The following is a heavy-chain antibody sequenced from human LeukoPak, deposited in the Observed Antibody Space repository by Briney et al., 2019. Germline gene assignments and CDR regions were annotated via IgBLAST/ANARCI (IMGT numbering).Heavy chain of an antibody. V-gene: IGHV1-24*01. D-gene: IGHD2-15*01. CDR1: GYTLTDLS. Sequence: ASVKVSCKVSGYTLTDLSMHWVRQAPGKGLEWMGGFDPEDGETIYAQKFQGRVTMTEDSSTDTAYMELSSLRSEDTAVYYFAIRYCSGGSCYYRVPWFDPWGQGTLVTVSS. CDR2: FDPEDGET. CDR3: AIRYCSGGSCYYRVPWFDP. J-gene: IGHJ5*02.